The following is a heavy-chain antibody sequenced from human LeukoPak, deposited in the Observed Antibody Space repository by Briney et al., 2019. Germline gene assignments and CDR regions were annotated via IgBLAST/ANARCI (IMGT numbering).Heavy chain of an antibody. CDR3: ARRELLSTPDAFDI. J-gene: IGHJ3*02. D-gene: IGHD3-10*01. CDR2: IYYSGST. CDR1: GGPISRRSYY. V-gene: IGHV4-39*01. Sequence: PSETLSLTCSVSGGPISRRSYYWGWIRQPPGKGLEWIGSIYYSGSTYYNPSLKSRVTISVDTSKNQFSLKVSSVTAADTAVYYCARRELLSTPDAFDIWGQGAMVTVSS.